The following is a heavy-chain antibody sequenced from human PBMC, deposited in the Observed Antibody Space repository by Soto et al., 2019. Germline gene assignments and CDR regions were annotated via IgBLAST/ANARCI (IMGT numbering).Heavy chain of an antibody. CDR2: ITYTGDTT. Sequence: DVYLLESGGTLVQPGGSLRLSCAASGFAFSSYAMTWVRQAPGEGLEWVSGITYTGDTTYYADSVKGRFTISRDNYRNTLYLQMTSLRADDTAMYFCAKDWPGTSSVTSDYWGQGTLVTVSS. V-gene: IGHV3-23*01. CDR3: AKDWPGTSSVTSDY. CDR1: GFAFSSYA. J-gene: IGHJ4*02. D-gene: IGHD4-17*01.